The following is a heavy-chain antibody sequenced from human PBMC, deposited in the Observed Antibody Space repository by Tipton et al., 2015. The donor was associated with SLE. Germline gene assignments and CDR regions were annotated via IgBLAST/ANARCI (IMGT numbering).Heavy chain of an antibody. CDR3: AREVSPQLRYFDY. CDR2: IYTSGST. J-gene: IGHJ4*02. D-gene: IGHD4-17*01. V-gene: IGHV4-61*09. CDR1: GGSISSGSYY. Sequence: TLSLTCTVSGGSISSGSYYWSWIRQPPGKGLEWIGYIYTSGSTNYNPSLKSRVTISVDTSKNQFSLKLSSVTAADTAVYYCAREVSPQLRYFDYWGQGTLVTVSS.